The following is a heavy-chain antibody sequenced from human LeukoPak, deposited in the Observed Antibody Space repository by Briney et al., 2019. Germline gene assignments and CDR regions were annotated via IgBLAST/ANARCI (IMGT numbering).Heavy chain of an antibody. CDR1: GFTFSSYE. CDR2: ISSSGSTI. CDR3: ARDEGDRAGWDYYYYGMDV. D-gene: IGHD2-21*02. V-gene: IGHV3-48*03. J-gene: IGHJ6*04. Sequence: GSLRLSCAASGFTFSSYEMNWVRQAPGKGLEWVSYISSSGSTIYYADSVKGRFTISRDNAKNSLYLQMNSLRAEDTAVYYCARDEGDRAGWDYYYYGMDVWGKGTTVTVSS.